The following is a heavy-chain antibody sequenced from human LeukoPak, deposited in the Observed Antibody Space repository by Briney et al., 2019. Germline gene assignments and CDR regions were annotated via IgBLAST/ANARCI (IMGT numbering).Heavy chain of an antibody. D-gene: IGHD1-26*01. J-gene: IGHJ5*02. Sequence: PSGTLSLTCAVSGGSISSSNWWSWVRQPPGKGLEWIGEIYHSGSTNYNPSLKSRVTISVDKSKNQFSLKLSSVTAADTAVYYCARTLLVGATPWWFDPWGPGTLVTVSS. V-gene: IGHV4-4*02. CDR2: IYHSGST. CDR3: ARTLLVGATPWWFDP. CDR1: GGSISSSNW.